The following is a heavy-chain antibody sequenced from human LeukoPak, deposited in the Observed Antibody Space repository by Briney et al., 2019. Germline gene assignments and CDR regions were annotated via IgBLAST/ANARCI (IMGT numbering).Heavy chain of an antibody. CDR1: GFTFSIYG. CDR3: AKVRGSYLNDAFDI. D-gene: IGHD1-26*01. CDR2: ISDDGINK. V-gene: IGHV3-30*18. J-gene: IGHJ3*02. Sequence: PGRSLRLSCAASGFTFSIYGMHWFRQAQGKGLYGVQVISDDGINKFYADSVKGRFNISRDNSKNPLYLQMNSLRAEDTAVYYCAKVRGSYLNDAFDIWGQGTMVTVSS.